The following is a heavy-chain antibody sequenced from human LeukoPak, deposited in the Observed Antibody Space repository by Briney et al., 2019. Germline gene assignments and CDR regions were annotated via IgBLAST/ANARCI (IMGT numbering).Heavy chain of an antibody. CDR1: GFTFNSYD. Sequence: GGSLSLSCAASGFTFNSYDMHWVSQATGKGLEWVSAIGTAGDTYYPGSVRGRFTISRENAKNSLYLQMNSLRAGDTAVYYCARAGRRAFDYWGQGTLVTVSS. V-gene: IGHV3-13*01. CDR2: IGTAGDT. D-gene: IGHD7-27*01. CDR3: ARAGRRAFDY. J-gene: IGHJ4*02.